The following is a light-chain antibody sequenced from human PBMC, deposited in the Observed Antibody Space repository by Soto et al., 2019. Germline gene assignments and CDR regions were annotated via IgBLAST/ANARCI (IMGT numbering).Light chain of an antibody. V-gene: IGLV2-8*01. CDR2: EVS. CDR3: SSYAGSNYV. J-gene: IGLJ1*01. CDR1: SSDVGGYNY. Sequence: LTQPPSASGSPGQSVTISCTGTSSDVGGYNYVSWYQQHPGKAPKLMIYEVSKRPSGVPDRFSGSKSGNTASLTVSGLQAEDEADYYCSSYAGSNYVFGAGTKVTVL.